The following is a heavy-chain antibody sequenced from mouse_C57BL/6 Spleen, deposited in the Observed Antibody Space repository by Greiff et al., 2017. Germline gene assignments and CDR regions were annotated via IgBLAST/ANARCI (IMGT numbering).Heavy chain of an antibody. CDR3: ARSMGDAMDY. CDR1: GYAFSSSW. J-gene: IGHJ4*01. CDR2: IYPGDGDT. Sequence: VQLQESGPELVKPGASVKISCKASGYAFSSSWMNWVKQRPGKGLEWIGRIYPGDGDTNYNGKFKGKATLTADKSSSTAYMQLSSLTSEDSAVYFCARSMGDAMDYWGQGTSVTVSS. D-gene: IGHD1-1*02. V-gene: IGHV1-82*01.